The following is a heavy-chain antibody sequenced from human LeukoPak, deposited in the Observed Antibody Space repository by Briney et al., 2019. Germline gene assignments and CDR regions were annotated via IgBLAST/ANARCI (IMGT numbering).Heavy chain of an antibody. CDR1: GFTFSSYG. CDR3: AKALGIAAAQGY. CDR2: IWYDGSNK. Sequence: QPGRSLRLSCAASGFTFSSYGMHWVRQAPGKGLEWVAVIWYDGSNKYYADSVKGRFTISRDNSKNTLYLQMNSLRAEDTAVYYCAKALGIAAAQGYWGQGTLGTVSS. J-gene: IGHJ4*02. V-gene: IGHV3-33*06. D-gene: IGHD6-13*01.